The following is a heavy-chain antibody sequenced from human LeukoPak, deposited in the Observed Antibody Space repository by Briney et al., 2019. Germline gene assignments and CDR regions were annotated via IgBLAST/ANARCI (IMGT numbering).Heavy chain of an antibody. CDR1: GFTFSSYA. CDR3: ADQVRGWTSFDY. V-gene: IGHV3-23*01. Sequence: GGSLRLSCAASGFTFSSYAMRWVRQAPGKGLEWVSAISGSGGSTYYADSVKGRFTISRDNSKNTLYLQMNSLRAEDTAVYYCADQVRGWTSFDYWGQGTLVTVSS. J-gene: IGHJ4*02. D-gene: IGHD6-19*01. CDR2: ISGSGGST.